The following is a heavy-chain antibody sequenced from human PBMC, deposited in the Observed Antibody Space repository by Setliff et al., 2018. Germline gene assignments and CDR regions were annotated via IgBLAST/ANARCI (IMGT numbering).Heavy chain of an antibody. Sequence: GSLRLSCAASGFTFSTYWMTWVRQAPGKGLMWVSYIKSDGSNTHYADSVEGRFTISRDNAKNTLYLQMNSLRAEDTAVYSCAKDRVNDGIWDFDSWGQGLLVTVSS. V-gene: IGHV3-74*01. J-gene: IGHJ4*02. CDR2: IKSDGSNT. CDR3: AKDRVNDGIWDFDS. D-gene: IGHD1-20*01. CDR1: GFTFSTYW.